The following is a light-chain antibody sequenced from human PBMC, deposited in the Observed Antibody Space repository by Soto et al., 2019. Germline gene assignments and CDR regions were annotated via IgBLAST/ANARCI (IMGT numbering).Light chain of an antibody. Sequence: DIQMTQSPSSLSASVGDRVTITCRASQSISNYLNWYQHKPGKAPKLLIYAASSLQSGVPSRFSGSGSGTEFTLTISSLQPEDFAIYYCQQSYSTPITFGQGTRLEIK. CDR2: AAS. V-gene: IGKV1-39*01. J-gene: IGKJ5*01. CDR1: QSISNY. CDR3: QQSYSTPIT.